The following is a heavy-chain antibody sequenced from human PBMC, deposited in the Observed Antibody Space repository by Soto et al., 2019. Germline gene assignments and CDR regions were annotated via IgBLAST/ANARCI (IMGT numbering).Heavy chain of an antibody. J-gene: IGHJ4*02. CDR1: GFSLSTSGMC. D-gene: IGHD3-10*01. V-gene: IGHV4-30-2*01. CDR2: ILHTGGT. CDR3: ARLQFGEGFDY. Sequence: LVNPTQTLTLTCTFSGFSLSTSGMCVSWIRQPPGKGLEWIGYILHTGGTQYNPSLKSRVSMSVDKSKNQFSLHLTSVTAADTAVYYCARLQFGEGFDYWGQGALVTVSS.